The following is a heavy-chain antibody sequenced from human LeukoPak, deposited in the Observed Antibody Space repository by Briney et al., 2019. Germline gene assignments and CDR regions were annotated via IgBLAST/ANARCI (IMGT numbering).Heavy chain of an antibody. V-gene: IGHV1-69*04. CDR3: ASAQYCSSTSCYLGYYYYGMGV. CDR1: GGTFSSYA. Sequence: ASVKVSCKASGGTFSSYAISWVRQAPGQGLEWMGRIIPIFGIANYAQKFQGGVTITADKSTSTAYMELSSLRSEDTAVYYCASAQYCSSTSCYLGYYYYGMGVWGQGTTVTVSS. CDR2: IIPIFGIA. D-gene: IGHD2-2*01. J-gene: IGHJ6*02.